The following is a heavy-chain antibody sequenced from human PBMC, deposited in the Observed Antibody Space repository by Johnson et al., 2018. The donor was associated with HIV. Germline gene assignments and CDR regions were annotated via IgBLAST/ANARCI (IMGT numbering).Heavy chain of an antibody. CDR3: WGYSPSSNAAFDI. Sequence: QVQLVESGGGVVQPGRSLRLSCAASGFTFSSYAMHWVRQAPGKGLEWVAVIWFDGSKKYYTDSVKGRFTISRDNSKKTLFLQMNSLRAEDTAVYYCWGYSPSSNAAFDIWGQGTMVTVSS. CDR1: GFTFSSYA. V-gene: IGHV3-33*08. D-gene: IGHD6-6*01. CDR2: IWFDGSKK. J-gene: IGHJ3*02.